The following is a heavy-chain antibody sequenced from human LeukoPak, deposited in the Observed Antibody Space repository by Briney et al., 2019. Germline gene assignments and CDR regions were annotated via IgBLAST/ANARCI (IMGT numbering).Heavy chain of an antibody. CDR1: GGSISGYY. V-gene: IGHV4-59*08. D-gene: IGHD3-22*01. J-gene: IGHJ4*02. CDR2: IYYSGGT. CDR3: ARPRSKYDTSGYYPFDY. Sequence: SETLSLTCTVSGGSISGYYWSWIRQPPGKGLEWIGYIYYSGGTNYNPSLKSRVTILVDTSKNQFSLKLSSVTAADTAVYHCARPRSKYDTSGYYPFDYWGQGTLVTVSS.